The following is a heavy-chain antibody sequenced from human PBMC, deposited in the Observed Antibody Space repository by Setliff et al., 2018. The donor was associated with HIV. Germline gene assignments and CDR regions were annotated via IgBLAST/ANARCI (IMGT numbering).Heavy chain of an antibody. J-gene: IGHJ4*02. Sequence: PSETLSLTCAVSGDSISASYWNWIRQFPGGGLEWIGYIYYSGSTKYNPSLKSRVSISVDTSKNQFSLKLNSVTPADTAVYYCARVGWSDGASHIVYWGQGALVTVSS. CDR2: IYYSGST. D-gene: IGHD6-19*01. CDR3: ARVGWSDGASHIVY. CDR1: GDSISASY. V-gene: IGHV4-59*01.